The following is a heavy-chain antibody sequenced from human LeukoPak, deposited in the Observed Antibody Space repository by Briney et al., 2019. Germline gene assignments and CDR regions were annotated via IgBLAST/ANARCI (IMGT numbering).Heavy chain of an antibody. CDR2: IYYSGST. J-gene: IGHJ4*02. V-gene: IGHV4-59*02. Sequence: SETLSLTCTVSGASVRNYYWSWIRQSPGKGLEWIGYIYYSGSTNYNPSLKSRVTLSVDTSNNQFSLKLSSVTAADTAVYSCARDVHYDSSAYYFDYWGQGTLVTVSS. CDR1: GASVRNYY. CDR3: ARDVHYDSSAYYFDY. D-gene: IGHD3-22*01.